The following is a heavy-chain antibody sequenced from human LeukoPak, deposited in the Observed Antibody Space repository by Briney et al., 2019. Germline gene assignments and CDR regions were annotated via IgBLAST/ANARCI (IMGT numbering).Heavy chain of an antibody. CDR1: GFTFSSYE. Sequence: PGGSLRLSCAASGFTFSSYEMNWVRQAPGKGLEWVSYIGSSGSTKYYADSLMGRFTLSRDNAKKSLYLQMNSLRAEDTAVYYCAREALTETTFGPYDYWGQGTLVTVSS. D-gene: IGHD4-17*01. V-gene: IGHV3-48*03. J-gene: IGHJ4*02. CDR3: AREALTETTFGPYDY. CDR2: IGSSGSTK.